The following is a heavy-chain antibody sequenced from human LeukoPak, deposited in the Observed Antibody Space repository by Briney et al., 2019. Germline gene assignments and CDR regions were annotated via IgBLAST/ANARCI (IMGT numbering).Heavy chain of an antibody. CDR3: ARRRLRYFDWLEGDYYYYYMDV. CDR2: INHSGST. V-gene: IGHV4-34*01. D-gene: IGHD3-9*01. Sequence: SETLSLTCAVYGGSFSGYYWSWIRHPPGKGLEWIGEINHSGSTNYNPSLKSRVTISVDTSKNQFSLKLSSVTAADTAVYYCARRRLRYFDWLEGDYYYYYMDVWGKGTTVTISS. J-gene: IGHJ6*03. CDR1: GGSFSGYY.